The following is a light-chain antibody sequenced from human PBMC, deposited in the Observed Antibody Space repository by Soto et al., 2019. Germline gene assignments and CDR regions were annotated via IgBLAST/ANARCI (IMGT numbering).Light chain of an antibody. Sequence: QSVLTQPASVSGSPGQSSTISCTGTSSDVGGYNYVSWYQQHPGKAPKLMIYDVSNRPSGVSNRFSGSKSGDTASRTISGLQTEDECDYYCSSYTSTNTGVCGGGTKLTVL. CDR2: DVS. J-gene: IGLJ3*02. CDR1: SSDVGGYNY. CDR3: SSYTSTNTGV. V-gene: IGLV2-14*01.